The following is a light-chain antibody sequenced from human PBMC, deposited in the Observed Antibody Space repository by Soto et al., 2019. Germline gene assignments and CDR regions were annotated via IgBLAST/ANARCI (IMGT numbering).Light chain of an antibody. V-gene: IGKV1-5*01. CDR1: QNLGTW. Sequence: DIQLTQSPSTLSASVGDRVTITCRASQNLGTWVAWYQHRPGEGPKLLIHDASTLESGVPSRFSGGGAATEFSLTINSLESGDSGTYHCQQYATYSPSTFGQGTTVEIK. CDR2: DAS. J-gene: IGKJ1*01. CDR3: QQYATYSPST.